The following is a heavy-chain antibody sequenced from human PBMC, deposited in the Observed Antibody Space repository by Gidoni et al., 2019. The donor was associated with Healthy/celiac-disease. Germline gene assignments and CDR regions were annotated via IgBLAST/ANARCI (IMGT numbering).Heavy chain of an antibody. V-gene: IGHV3-9*01. CDR3: AKDMGHGVGANWPDAFDI. J-gene: IGHJ3*02. CDR1: GFTFDDYA. D-gene: IGHD1-26*01. Sequence: SGFTFDDYAMHWVRQAPGKGLEWVSGISWNSGSIGYADSVKGRFTISRDNAKNSLYLQMNSLRAEDTALYYCAKDMGHGVGANWPDAFDIWGQGTMVTVSS. CDR2: ISWNSGSI.